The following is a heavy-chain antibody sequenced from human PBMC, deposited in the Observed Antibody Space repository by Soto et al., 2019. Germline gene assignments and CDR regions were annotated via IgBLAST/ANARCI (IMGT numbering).Heavy chain of an antibody. V-gene: IGHV3-21*01. CDR2: ISSSGSYI. D-gene: IGHD5-12*01. J-gene: IGHJ4*02. Sequence: EVQLVESGGVLVKPGGSLRLSCAASGFTFSSYTMNWVRQAPGKGLEWVSSISSSGSYIYYADSVKGRFTISRDNAKNSLYLQMNSLRAEDTAVYYCARDRRDGYNFDYWGQGTLVTVSS. CDR3: ARDRRDGYNFDY. CDR1: GFTFSSYT.